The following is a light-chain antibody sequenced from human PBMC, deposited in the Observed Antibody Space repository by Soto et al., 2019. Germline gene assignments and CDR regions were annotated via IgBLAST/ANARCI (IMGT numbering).Light chain of an antibody. J-gene: IGLJ3*02. CDR1: SSDVGGYKY. V-gene: IGLV2-14*01. CDR2: EVS. CDR3: ISYTTSGTLV. Sequence: QSALTQPASVSGSPGQSITISCTGTSSDVGGYKYVSWYQQHPGKAPKLMIYEVSNRPSGVSNRFSGSKSGNTASLTISGLQAEDDADYYCISYTTSGTLVVGGGTKLTVL.